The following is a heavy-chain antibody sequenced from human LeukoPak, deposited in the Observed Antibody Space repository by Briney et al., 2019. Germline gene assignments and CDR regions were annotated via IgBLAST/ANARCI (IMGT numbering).Heavy chain of an antibody. Sequence: SETLSLTCTVSGGSISRYYWSWIRQPPGKGLEWIGYIYYSGSTNYNPSLRSRVTISVDTSKNQFSLTLSSVTAADTAVYYCARLRPYSSSRYAYWYFDLWGRGTLVTVSS. CDR2: IYYSGST. J-gene: IGHJ2*01. D-gene: IGHD6-13*01. CDR3: ARLRPYSSSRYAYWYFDL. V-gene: IGHV4-59*08. CDR1: GGSISRYY.